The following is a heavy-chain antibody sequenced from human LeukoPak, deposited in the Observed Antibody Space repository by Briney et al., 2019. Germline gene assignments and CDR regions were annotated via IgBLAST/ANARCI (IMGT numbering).Heavy chain of an antibody. D-gene: IGHD3-3*01. CDR1: GYTLTELS. V-gene: IGHV1-8*03. J-gene: IGHJ3*02. CDR2: MNPNSGNT. Sequence: ASVKVSCKVSGYTLTELSMHWVRQATGQGLEWMGWMNPNSGNTGYAQKFQGRVTITRNTSISTAYMELSSLRSEDTAVYYCARGHYDSDAFDIWGQGTMVTVSS. CDR3: ARGHYDSDAFDI.